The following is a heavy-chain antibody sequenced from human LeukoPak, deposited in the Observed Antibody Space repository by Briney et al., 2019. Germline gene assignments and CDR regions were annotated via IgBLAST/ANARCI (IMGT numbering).Heavy chain of an antibody. V-gene: IGHV3-23*01. CDR2: ISGTGGSGDST. J-gene: IGHJ4*02. D-gene: IGHD4-23*01. Sequence: GGSLRLSCAASGLTFSDYAMSWVRQAPGKGLEWISAISGTGGSGDSTYYADSVKGRFTISRDNSKITLYLQMNSLRAEDTAVYYCAKDFYSVTYPRFDYWGQGTLVTVSS. CDR3: AKDFYSVTYPRFDY. CDR1: GLTFSDYA.